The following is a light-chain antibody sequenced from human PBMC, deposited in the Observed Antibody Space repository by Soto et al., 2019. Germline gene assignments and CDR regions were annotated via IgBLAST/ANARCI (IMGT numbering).Light chain of an antibody. CDR2: DVS. Sequence: QSALTQPRSVSGSPGQSVTISCTGTSSDVGTYNYVSWYQQHPGKAPKLMIYDVSKRPSGVPDPFSGSKSGNTASLTISGLQAEDEADYYCCSYAGSYVFGTGTKVTVL. J-gene: IGLJ1*01. CDR3: CSYAGSYV. CDR1: SSDVGTYNY. V-gene: IGLV2-11*01.